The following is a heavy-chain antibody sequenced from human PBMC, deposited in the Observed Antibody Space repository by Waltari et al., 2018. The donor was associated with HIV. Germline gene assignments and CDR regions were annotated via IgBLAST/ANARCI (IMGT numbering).Heavy chain of an antibody. CDR3: ARYRVCGENCADGFDL. CDR2: IHYTGFT. Sequence: QVQLQESGPGLVKPSETLSLTCTVSGGSIYGYYWGWIRQPPENGLEWIAYIHYTGFTEYPPSLESRLSISLDTSKNHLSLKLRSVTAADTAVYYCARYRVCGENCADGFDLWGQGTLVTVSS. J-gene: IGHJ3*01. D-gene: IGHD2-21*01. V-gene: IGHV4-59*01. CDR1: GGSIYGYY.